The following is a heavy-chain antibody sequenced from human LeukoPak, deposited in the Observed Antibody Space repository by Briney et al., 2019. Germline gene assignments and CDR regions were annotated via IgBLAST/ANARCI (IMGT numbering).Heavy chain of an antibody. J-gene: IGHJ6*03. D-gene: IGHD6-19*01. CDR2: ISAYNGNT. CDR3: ARDLNSCGWPSGYYYMDV. V-gene: IGHV1-18*01. Sequence: ASVKVSCKASGYTFTSYGISWVRQAPGQGLEWMGWISAYNGNTNYAQKLQGRVTMITDTSTSTAYMELRSLRSDDTAVYYCARDLNSCGWPSGYYYMDVWGKGTTVTVSS. CDR1: GYTFTSYG.